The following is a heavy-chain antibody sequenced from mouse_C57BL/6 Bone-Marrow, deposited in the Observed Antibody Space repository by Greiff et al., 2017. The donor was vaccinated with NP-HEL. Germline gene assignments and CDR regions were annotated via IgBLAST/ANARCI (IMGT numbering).Heavy chain of an antibody. J-gene: IGHJ4*01. V-gene: IGHV1-15*01. CDR2: IDPETGGT. D-gene: IGHD1-3*01. CDR3: TREDIYAMDY. Sequence: VQLQQSGAELVRPGASVTLSCKASGYTFTDYEMHWVKQTPVHGLEWIGAIDPETGGTAYNQKFKGKAILTADKSSSTAYMELRSLTSEDSAVYYCTREDIYAMDYWGQGTSVTVSS. CDR1: GYTFTDYE.